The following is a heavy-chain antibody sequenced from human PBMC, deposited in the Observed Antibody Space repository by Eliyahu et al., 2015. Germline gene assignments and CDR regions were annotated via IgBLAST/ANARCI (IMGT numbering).Heavy chain of an antibody. J-gene: IGHJ4*02. Sequence: QLQLQESGPGLVKPSETLSLTCTVXGGSXSSSSYYXGWIRQPPGKGLEWIGXIYXSGSTYYNPSXKSRVTISVDTSKNQFSLKLSSVTAADTAVYYCARLLIPYYYGSGNPYGYFDYWGQGTLVTVSS. CDR2: IYXSGST. CDR3: ARLLIPYYYGSGNPYGYFDY. CDR1: GGSXSSSSYY. D-gene: IGHD3-10*01. V-gene: IGHV4-39*01.